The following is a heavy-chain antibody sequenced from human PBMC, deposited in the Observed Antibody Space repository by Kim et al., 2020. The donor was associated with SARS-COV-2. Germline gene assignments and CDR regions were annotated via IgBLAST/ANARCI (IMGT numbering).Heavy chain of an antibody. CDR1: VFTFSSYW. V-gene: IGHV3-7*01. CDR3: ASCAADNFDY. D-gene: IGHD6-13*01. CDR2: IKQDGSEK. Sequence: GGSLRLSCAASVFTFSSYWMSWVRQAPGKGLEWVAYIKQDGSEKYYADSVKGRFTISRDNAKNSLYLQMNSLRAEDTAVYYCASCAADNFDYWGQGTLVT. J-gene: IGHJ4*02.